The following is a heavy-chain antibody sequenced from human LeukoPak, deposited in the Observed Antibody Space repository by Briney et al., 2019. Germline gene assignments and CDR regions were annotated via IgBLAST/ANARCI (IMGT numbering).Heavy chain of an antibody. Sequence: ASVEVSCKASGYTFTSYYMHWVRQAPGQGLEWMGIINPSGGSTSYAQKFQGRVTMTRDTSTSTVYMELSSLRSEDTAVYHCARDRVGVVVPAAMPIDWGQGTLVTVSS. J-gene: IGHJ4*02. D-gene: IGHD2-2*01. CDR3: ARDRVGVVVPAAMPID. V-gene: IGHV1-46*01. CDR1: GYTFTSYY. CDR2: INPSGGST.